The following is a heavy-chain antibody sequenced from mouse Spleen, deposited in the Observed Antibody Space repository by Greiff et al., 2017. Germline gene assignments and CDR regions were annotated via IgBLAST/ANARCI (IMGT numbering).Heavy chain of an antibody. CDR2: IDPSDSYT. J-gene: IGHJ2*01. Sequence: QVQLQQSGAELVKPGASVKLSCKASGYTFTSYWMQWVKQRPGQGLEWIGEIDPSDSYTNYNQKLKGKATLTVDTSSSTAYMQLSSLTSEDSAVYYCARLITTVVARYYFDYWGQGTTLTVSS. V-gene: IGHV1-50*01. CDR1: GYTFTSYW. D-gene: IGHD1-1*01. CDR3: ARLITTVVARYYFDY.